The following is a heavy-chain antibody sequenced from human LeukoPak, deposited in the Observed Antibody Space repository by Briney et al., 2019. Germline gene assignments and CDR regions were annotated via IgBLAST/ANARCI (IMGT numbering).Heavy chain of an antibody. V-gene: IGHV3-48*02. D-gene: IGHD3-10*01. CDR3: ARERPDYYGSGYMDV. Sequence: GGSLRLSCAASGFTFSSYGMSWVRQAPGKGLEWVSYISSSGSTIHYADSVKGRFTISRDNAKDSLYLQMNSLRDEDTAVYYCARERPDYYGSGYMDVWGKGTTVTISS. CDR2: ISSSGSTI. CDR1: GFTFSSYG. J-gene: IGHJ6*03.